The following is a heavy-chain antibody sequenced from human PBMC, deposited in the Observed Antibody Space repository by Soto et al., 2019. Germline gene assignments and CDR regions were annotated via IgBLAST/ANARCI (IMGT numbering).Heavy chain of an antibody. J-gene: IGHJ4*02. CDR2: ISAHNGTT. D-gene: IGHD1-1*01. V-gene: IGHV1-18*01. CDR3: ARGRYGDY. Sequence: QVHLVQSGAEVKKPGASVKVSCKGSGYFFTTYRIAWVRQAPGQGLEWMGWISAHNGTTNYAQKLQGRVTVTRDTSTSTAYMELRNLRSDDTAVYYCARGRYGDYWGQGALVTVSS. CDR1: GYFFTTYR.